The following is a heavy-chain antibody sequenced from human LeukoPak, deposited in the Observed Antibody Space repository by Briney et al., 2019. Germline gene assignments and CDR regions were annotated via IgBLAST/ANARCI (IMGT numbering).Heavy chain of an antibody. CDR2: ISYDGSNK. D-gene: IGHD6-13*01. CDR1: GFTFSSYA. V-gene: IGHV3-30-3*01. J-gene: IGHJ5*02. CDR3: ARDPRKIAAAGYDYNWFDP. Sequence: GGSLRLSCAASGFTFSSYAMHWVRQAPGKGLEWVAVISYDGSNKYYADSVKGRFTISRDNSKNTLYLQMNSLRAEDTAVYYCARDPRKIAAAGYDYNWFDPWGQGTLVTVSS.